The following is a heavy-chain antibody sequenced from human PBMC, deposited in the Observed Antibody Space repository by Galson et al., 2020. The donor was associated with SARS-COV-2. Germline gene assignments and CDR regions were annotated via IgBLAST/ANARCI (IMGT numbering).Heavy chain of an antibody. Sequence: SQTLSLTCTFSGGSISSSSYYWGWTRQTPGKGLEWITSPYYTGSTYYNPSVKRRVTIFIDTSKNQISLKLTSVTAADTAVDYCATPNSSSYYYLFDNWGQGTLVTVSS. CDR1: GGSISSSSYY. CDR3: ATPNSSSYYYLFDN. J-gene: IGHJ4*02. CDR2: PYYTGST. D-gene: IGHD3-22*01. V-gene: IGHV4-39*07.